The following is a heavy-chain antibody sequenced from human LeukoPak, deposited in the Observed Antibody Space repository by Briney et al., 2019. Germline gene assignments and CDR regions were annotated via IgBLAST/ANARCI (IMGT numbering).Heavy chain of an antibody. Sequence: GGSLRLSCAASGFTFSTYTLKWVRQAPGEGLEWVSSISSSSSYIYYADSVKGRFTISRDNAKNSLYLQMNSLRAEDTALYYCARVPSDRTKYMDVWGKGTTVTVSS. CDR1: GFTFSTYT. D-gene: IGHD2-15*01. CDR2: ISSSSSYI. V-gene: IGHV3-21*01. J-gene: IGHJ6*03. CDR3: ARVPSDRTKYMDV.